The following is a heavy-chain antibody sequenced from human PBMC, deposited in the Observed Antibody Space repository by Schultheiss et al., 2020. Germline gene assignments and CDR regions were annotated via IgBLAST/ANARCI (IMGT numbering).Heavy chain of an antibody. CDR1: GGSFSGYY. J-gene: IGHJ4*02. CDR3: ARHTVGELSPFDY. CDR2: IYYSGST. V-gene: IGHV4-34*01. D-gene: IGHD3-16*02. Sequence: SETLSLTCAVYGGSFSGYYWSWIRQHPGKGLEWIGYIYYSGSTYYNPSLKSRVTISVDTSKNQFSLKLSSVTAADTAVYYCARHTVGELSPFDYWGQGTLVTGSS.